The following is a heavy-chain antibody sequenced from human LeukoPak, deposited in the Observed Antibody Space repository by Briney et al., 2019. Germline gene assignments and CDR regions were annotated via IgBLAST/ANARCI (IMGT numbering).Heavy chain of an antibody. J-gene: IGHJ6*02. D-gene: IGHD3-3*01. CDR1: GFTFSSYE. V-gene: IGHV3-48*03. Sequence: PGGSLRLSCAASGFTFSSYEMNWVRQAPGKGLEWVSYISSSGSTIYYADSVKGRFTISRDNAKNSLYLQMNSLRAEDTAVYYCARDHPRDFWSGYYPVGMDVWGQGTTVTVSS. CDR3: ARDHPRDFWSGYYPVGMDV. CDR2: ISSSGSTI.